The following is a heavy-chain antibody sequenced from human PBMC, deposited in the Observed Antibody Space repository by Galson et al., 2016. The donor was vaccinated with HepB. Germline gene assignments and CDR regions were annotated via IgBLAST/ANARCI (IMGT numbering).Heavy chain of an antibody. J-gene: IGHJ4*02. V-gene: IGHV3-21*01. Sequence: LRLSCAASGFTFRSYAMTWVRQAPGKGLEWVSFISSSTNYIYYADSLKGRFTISRDNAKNSVYLQMNSLRAEDTAVYYCARERYKRQIDFWGQGTLVTVSS. CDR3: ARERYKRQIDF. CDR2: ISSSTNYI. CDR1: GFTFRSYA. D-gene: IGHD1-1*01.